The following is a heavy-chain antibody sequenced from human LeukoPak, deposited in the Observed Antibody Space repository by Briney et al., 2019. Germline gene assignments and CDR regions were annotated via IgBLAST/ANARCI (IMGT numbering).Heavy chain of an antibody. CDR3: ARALPLRGVSATQFDY. Sequence: ASVKVSCKASGYTFTSYAMHWVRQAPGQRLEWMGWINAGNGNTKYSQEFQGRVTITRDTSASTAYMELSSLRSEDMAVYYCARALPLRGVSATQFDYWGQGTLVTVSS. V-gene: IGHV1-3*03. J-gene: IGHJ4*02. D-gene: IGHD2-21*01. CDR1: GYTFTSYA. CDR2: INAGNGNT.